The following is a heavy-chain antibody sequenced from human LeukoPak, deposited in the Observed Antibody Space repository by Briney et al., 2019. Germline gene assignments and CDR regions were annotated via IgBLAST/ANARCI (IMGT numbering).Heavy chain of an antibody. D-gene: IGHD2-15*01. CDR3: AREGCSGGSCYSYWFDP. Sequence: GGSLRLSCAASGFTFSSYSMSWVRQAPGKGLEWVSSITSTSDYIYYADSVKGRFTISRDNARNSLYLQMNSLRPEDTAVYYCAREGCSGGSCYSYWFDPWGQGTLVTVSS. J-gene: IGHJ5*02. CDR1: GFTFSSYS. CDR2: ITSTSDYI. V-gene: IGHV3-21*06.